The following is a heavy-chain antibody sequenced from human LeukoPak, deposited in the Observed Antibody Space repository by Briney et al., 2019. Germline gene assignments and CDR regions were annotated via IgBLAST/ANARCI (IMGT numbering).Heavy chain of an antibody. CDR1: GASISRWY. CDR3: ARETMLAGFASGLGFNY. J-gene: IGHJ4*02. D-gene: IGHD6-19*01. Sequence: SETLSLTCTVSGASISRWYWSWIRQPPEKGLEWIGYIHGNGNTNYNPSLKSRVSMSLDTSRNQFSLNLTSVTAADTATYYCARETMLAGFASGLGFNYWGQGLLVIVSS. CDR2: IHGNGNT. V-gene: IGHV4-59*01.